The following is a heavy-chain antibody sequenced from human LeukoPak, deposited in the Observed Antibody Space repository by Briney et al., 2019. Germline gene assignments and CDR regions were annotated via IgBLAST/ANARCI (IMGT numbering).Heavy chain of an antibody. D-gene: IGHD1-1*01. CDR1: GGSISSYY. V-gene: IGHV4-59*01. J-gene: IGHJ3*02. Sequence: SETLSLTCTASGGSISSYYWSWIRQPPGKGLECIGYIYYSRSTNYNPSLKSRVTISVDTSKNQFSLKLSSVTAADTAVYYCARVRTHAFDIWGQGTMVTVSS. CDR2: IYYSRST. CDR3: ARVRTHAFDI.